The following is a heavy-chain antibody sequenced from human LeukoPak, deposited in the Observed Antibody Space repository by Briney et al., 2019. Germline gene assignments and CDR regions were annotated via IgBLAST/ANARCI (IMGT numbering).Heavy chain of an antibody. V-gene: IGHV4-59*01. CDR3: ARDATTITMVRGVHYFDY. CDR2: IYYSGST. CDR1: GGSISSYY. Sequence: KSSETLSLTCTVSGGSISSYYWSWIRQPPGKGLEWIGYIYYSGSTNYNPSLKSRVTISVDTSKNQFSLKLSSVTAADTAVYYCARDATTITMVRGVHYFDYWGQGTLVTVSS. D-gene: IGHD3-10*01. J-gene: IGHJ4*02.